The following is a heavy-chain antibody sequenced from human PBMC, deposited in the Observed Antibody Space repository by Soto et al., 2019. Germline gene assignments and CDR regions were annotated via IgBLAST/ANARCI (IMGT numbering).Heavy chain of an antibody. V-gene: IGHV4-59*01. CDR2: IYYSRST. Sequence: SETLSLTCTVSGGSISSYYWSWIRQPPGKGLEWIGYIYYSRSTNYNPSLKSRVTISVDTSKNQFSLKLSSVTAADTAVYYCARVDCSGGSFFSRWFDAWGQVTLVTVSS. D-gene: IGHD2-15*01. CDR1: GGSISSYY. CDR3: ARVDCSGGSFFSRWFDA. J-gene: IGHJ5*02.